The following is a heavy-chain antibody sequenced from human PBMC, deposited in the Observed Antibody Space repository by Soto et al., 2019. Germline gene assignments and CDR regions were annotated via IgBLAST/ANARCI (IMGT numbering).Heavy chain of an antibody. Sequence: GGSLRLSCAASGFTVSSNYMSWVRQAPGKGLEWVSVIYSGGSTYYADSVKGRFTISRDNSKNTLYLQMNSLRAEDTAVYYCARTPGYGDYDYYYYYMDDWGKGTTVTVSS. J-gene: IGHJ6*03. CDR3: ARTPGYGDYDYYYYYMDD. D-gene: IGHD4-17*01. V-gene: IGHV3-66*01. CDR1: GFTVSSNY. CDR2: IYSGGST.